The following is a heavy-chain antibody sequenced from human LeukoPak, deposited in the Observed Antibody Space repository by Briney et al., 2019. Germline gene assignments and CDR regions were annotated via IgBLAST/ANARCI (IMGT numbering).Heavy chain of an antibody. Sequence: VDSVKGRFTISRDNAKNSLYLQMNSLRAEDTAVYYCAREAYGSGNYPFDLWGQGTLVTASS. V-gene: IGHV3-7*01. D-gene: IGHD3-10*01. J-gene: IGHJ4*02. CDR3: AREAYGSGNYPFDL.